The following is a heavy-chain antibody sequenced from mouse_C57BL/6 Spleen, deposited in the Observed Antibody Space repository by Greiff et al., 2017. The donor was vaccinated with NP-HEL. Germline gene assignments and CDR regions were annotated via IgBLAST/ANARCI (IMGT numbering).Heavy chain of an antibody. Sequence: DVKLVESGGGLVKPGGSLKLSCAASGFTFSDYGMHWVRQAPEKGLEWVAYISSGSSTIYYADTVKGRFTISRDNAKNTLFLQMTSLRSEDTAMYYCASPWLLTSYYAMDYWGQGTSVTVSS. CDR2: ISSGSSTI. CDR3: ASPWLLTSYYAMDY. D-gene: IGHD2-3*01. J-gene: IGHJ4*01. CDR1: GFTFSDYG. V-gene: IGHV5-17*01.